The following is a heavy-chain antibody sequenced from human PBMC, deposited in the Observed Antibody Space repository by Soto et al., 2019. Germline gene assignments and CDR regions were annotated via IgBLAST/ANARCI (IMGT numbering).Heavy chain of an antibody. CDR2: ISGDGVSK. J-gene: IGHJ4*02. CDR3: AKKDRLYGVAVAFDS. V-gene: IGHV3-23*01. Sequence: GGSLRLSCAASGISFSDYAMSWVRQALGKGLEWISAISGDGVSKLYADSVRGRFTISRDNAANTLYLQMNSLRTEDTALYYCAKKDRLYGVAVAFDSWGQGTLVTVSS. CDR1: GISFSDYA. D-gene: IGHD6-19*01.